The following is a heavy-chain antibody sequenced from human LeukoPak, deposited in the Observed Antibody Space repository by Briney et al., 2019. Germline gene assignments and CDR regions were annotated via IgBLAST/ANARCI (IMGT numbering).Heavy chain of an antibody. J-gene: IGHJ4*02. CDR3: VPQKGYGGNPLDY. D-gene: IGHD4-23*01. Sequence: GGSLRLSCAASGFTFSSYAMNWVRQAPGKGLEWVSYISSGGSTIYYADSVKGRITISRDNARKSLYLQMNSLRAEDTAVYYCVPQKGYGGNPLDYWGQGTLVTVST. V-gene: IGHV3-48*01. CDR1: GFTFSSYA. CDR2: ISSGGSTI.